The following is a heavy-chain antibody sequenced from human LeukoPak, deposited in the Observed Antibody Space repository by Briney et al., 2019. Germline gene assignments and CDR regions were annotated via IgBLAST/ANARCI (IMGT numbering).Heavy chain of an antibody. CDR2: ISSSGSTI. V-gene: IGHV3-11*01. D-gene: IGHD3-16*02. Sequence: GGSLRLSCAASGFTFSDYYMSWIRQAPGKGLEWVSYISSSGSTIYYADSVRGRFTISRDNSKNSLYLEMNSLTAEDTAVYHCARDYRPYYFDYWGQGALVTVSS. J-gene: IGHJ4*02. CDR1: GFTFSDYY. CDR3: ARDYRPYYFDY.